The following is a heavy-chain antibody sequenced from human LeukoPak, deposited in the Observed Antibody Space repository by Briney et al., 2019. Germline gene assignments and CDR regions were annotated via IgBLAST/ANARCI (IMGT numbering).Heavy chain of an antibody. CDR1: GYTFTGYY. CDR2: ISPNSGDT. Sequence: ASVKVSCKASGYTFTGYYMHWVRQAPGQGLEWMGWISPNSGDTKFAENFQGRVSMTRDTSISTAYMELNRLTSDDTAVYYCARDGNFDYWGQGTLVTVSS. D-gene: IGHD1-26*01. V-gene: IGHV1-2*02. CDR3: ARDGNFDY. J-gene: IGHJ4*02.